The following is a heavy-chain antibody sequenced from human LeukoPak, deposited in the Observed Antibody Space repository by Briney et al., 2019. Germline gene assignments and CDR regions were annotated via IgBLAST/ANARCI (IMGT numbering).Heavy chain of an antibody. Sequence: PGGSLRLSCAASGFTFSSYWMSWVRQAPGKGLEWISYISGSADTAYYADSVKGRFTMSRDNARNSLYLQMNSLGAEDTAVYYCTRVGQSYSTSGQALDHWGQGTLVTVSS. CDR2: ISGSADTA. J-gene: IGHJ4*02. CDR3: TRVGQSYSTSGQALDH. CDR1: GFTFSSYW. V-gene: IGHV3-48*04. D-gene: IGHD2-8*01.